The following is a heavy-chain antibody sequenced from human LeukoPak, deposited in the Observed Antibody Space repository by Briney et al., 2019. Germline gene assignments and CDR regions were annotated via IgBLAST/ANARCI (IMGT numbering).Heavy chain of an antibody. CDR3: ASLVYYYDSGYFDY. Sequence: SETLSLTCTVSGGSISSYYWSWIRQPPGKGLEWIGYIYYSGSTNYNPSLKSRVTISVDTSKNQFSLKLSSVTAADTAVYYCASLVYYYDSGYFDYWGQGTLVTVSS. D-gene: IGHD3-22*01. V-gene: IGHV4-59*08. CDR2: IYYSGST. J-gene: IGHJ4*02. CDR1: GGSISSYY.